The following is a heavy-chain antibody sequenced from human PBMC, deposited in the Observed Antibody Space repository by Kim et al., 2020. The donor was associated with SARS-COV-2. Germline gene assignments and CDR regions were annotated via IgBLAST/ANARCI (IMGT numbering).Heavy chain of an antibody. D-gene: IGHD3-10*01. J-gene: IGHJ4*02. CDR3: AIYGSGSYYNAAALLDY. V-gene: IGHV4-39*01. Sequence: LKSRVTISVDTSKNQFSLKLSSVTAADTAVYYCAIYGSGSYYNAAALLDYWGQGTLVTVSS.